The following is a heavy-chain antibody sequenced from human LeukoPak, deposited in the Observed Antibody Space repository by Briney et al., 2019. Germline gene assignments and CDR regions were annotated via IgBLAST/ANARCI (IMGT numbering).Heavy chain of an antibody. V-gene: IGHV3-9*01. D-gene: IGHD3-10*01. J-gene: IGHJ4*02. CDR3: VKDRVDGSGSQFDS. CDR2: ISWNSGSI. Sequence: GGSLRLSCAASGFTFDDYAMHWVRQAPGKGLEWVSGISWNSGSIGYADSVKGRFTISRDNAKNSLYLQMNSLRAEDTALYYCVKDRVDGSGSQFDSWGQGSLVIVSS. CDR1: GFTFDDYA.